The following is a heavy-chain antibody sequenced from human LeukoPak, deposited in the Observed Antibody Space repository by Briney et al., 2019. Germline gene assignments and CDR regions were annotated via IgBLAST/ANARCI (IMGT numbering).Heavy chain of an antibody. Sequence: GGSLRLSCAASGFTFSSYAMSWVRQAPGKGLEWVSAISGSGGSTYYADSVKGRFTISRDNSKTTLYLQMNSLRADHTAVYYCAKGGPTGSYYFDFWGQGTLVTVSS. V-gene: IGHV3-23*01. D-gene: IGHD1-26*01. CDR3: AKGGPTGSYYFDF. J-gene: IGHJ4*02. CDR1: GFTFSSYA. CDR2: ISGSGGST.